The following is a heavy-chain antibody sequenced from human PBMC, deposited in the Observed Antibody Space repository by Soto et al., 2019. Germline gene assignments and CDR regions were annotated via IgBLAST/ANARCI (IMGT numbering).Heavy chain of an antibody. CDR3: ARGGYSLNWFDP. D-gene: IGHD5-18*01. Sequence: EVQLVESGGGLVQPGGSLRLSCAASGFTFSSYSMNWVRQAPGKGLEWVSYISSTTIYYADSVKGRFTISRDNAKNSLYLQMNSLRAEATAVYYCARGGYSLNWFDPWGQGTLVTVSS. CDR2: ISSTTI. J-gene: IGHJ5*02. V-gene: IGHV3-48*01. CDR1: GFTFSSYS.